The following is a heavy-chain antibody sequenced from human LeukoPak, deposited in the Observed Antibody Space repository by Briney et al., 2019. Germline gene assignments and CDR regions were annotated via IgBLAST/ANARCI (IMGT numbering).Heavy chain of an antibody. J-gene: IGHJ4*02. Sequence: GGSLRLSCAASGFTFSSYEMNWVRKAPGKGLEWFSYISSSGSTIYYADPVKGRSTISRDNAKNSLYLQMNTRRAEDTAVFYFGRDNSYDSSGYYDYWGQGTPVTVSS. V-gene: IGHV3-48*03. CDR2: ISSSGSTI. D-gene: IGHD3-22*01. CDR3: GRDNSYDSSGYYDY. CDR1: GFTFSSYE.